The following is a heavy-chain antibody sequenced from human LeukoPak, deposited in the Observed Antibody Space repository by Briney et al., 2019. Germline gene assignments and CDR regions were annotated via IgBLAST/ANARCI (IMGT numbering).Heavy chain of an antibody. J-gene: IGHJ4*02. CDR3: VRDGYIYGTDC. Sequence: IPSETLSLTCTVSGDSISSYYWSWIRQPPGKGLEWIGYIYHSGSTNYRPPLESRVPISVDTSKNQFSLKLSSVTAADTAVYYCVRDGYIYGTDCWGQGALVTVCS. D-gene: IGHD5-18*01. CDR2: IYHSGST. V-gene: IGHV4-59*01. CDR1: GDSISSYY.